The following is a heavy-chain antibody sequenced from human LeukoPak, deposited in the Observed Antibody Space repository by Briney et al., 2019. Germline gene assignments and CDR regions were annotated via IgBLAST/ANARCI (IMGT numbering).Heavy chain of an antibody. V-gene: IGHV4-4*07. CDR2: IYTSGST. D-gene: IGHD3-10*01. Sequence: SETLSLTRTVSGGSISSYYWSWIRQPAGKGLEWIGRIYTSGSTNYNPSLKSRVTISVDTSKNQFSLKLGSVTAADTAVYYCARGSPGGDAFDIWGQGTMVTVSS. CDR1: GGSISSYY. CDR3: ARGSPGGDAFDI. J-gene: IGHJ3*02.